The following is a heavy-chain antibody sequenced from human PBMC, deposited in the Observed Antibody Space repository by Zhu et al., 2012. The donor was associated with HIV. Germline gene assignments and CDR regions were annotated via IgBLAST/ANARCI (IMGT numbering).Heavy chain of an antibody. V-gene: IGHV4-38-2*01. J-gene: IGHJ4*02. D-gene: IGHD6-19*01. Sequence: QVQLQESGPGLVKPSETLSLTCAVSGYSTSSGYYWGWIRQPPGKGLEWIGRIYYSGSTYYNPSLKSRVTISVDTSKNQFSLKLSSVTATDTAVYYCARALEPVAGAYYFDYWGQGTLVTVSS. CDR1: GYSTSSGYY. CDR3: ARALEPVAGAYYFDY. CDR2: IYYSGST.